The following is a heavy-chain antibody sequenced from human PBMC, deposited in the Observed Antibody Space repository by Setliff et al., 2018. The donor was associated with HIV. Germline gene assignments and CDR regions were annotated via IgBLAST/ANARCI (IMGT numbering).Heavy chain of an antibody. CDR3: ARELLRSWDGSENSYKPYYFDY. D-gene: IGHD3-10*01. V-gene: IGHV4-59*11. Sequence: PSETLSLTCSVSGGSISSLYWSWIRQPPGKGLEWIGSIHYSGTTNYNPSLKRRLTISVDTSKNQFSLKLSSVTAADTAVYYCARELLRSWDGSENSYKPYYFDYWGQGTLVTVSS. J-gene: IGHJ4*02. CDR1: GGSISSLY. CDR2: IHYSGTT.